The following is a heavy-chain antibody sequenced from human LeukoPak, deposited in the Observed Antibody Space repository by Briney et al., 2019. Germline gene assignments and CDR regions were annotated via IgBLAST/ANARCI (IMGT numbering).Heavy chain of an antibody. D-gene: IGHD6-13*01. CDR3: ASARTSSRSWFNFDY. Sequence: SETLSLTCTVSGGSISSSSYCWGWIRPPPGKGLEWIGSIYYSGSTYYNPSLKSRVTISVDTSKNQLSLKLSSVTAADTAVYYCASARTSSRSWFNFDYWGQGILVTVSS. CDR2: IYYSGST. CDR1: GGSISSSSYC. J-gene: IGHJ4*02. V-gene: IGHV4-39*01.